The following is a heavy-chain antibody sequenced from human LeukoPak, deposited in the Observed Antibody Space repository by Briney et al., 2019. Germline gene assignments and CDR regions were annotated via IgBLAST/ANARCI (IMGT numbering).Heavy chain of an antibody. V-gene: IGHV4-59*11. CDR3: ARDTITAGTDY. Sequence: SETLALTCTVSGGYINTHYWSWIRQPPGKGLEWIGYIYYSGSTNYDPSLKSRVTISVDTSKNQFSLKLSSVTAADTAVYYCARDTITAGTDYWGQGTLVTVSS. CDR1: GGYINTHY. D-gene: IGHD6-13*01. CDR2: IYYSGST. J-gene: IGHJ4*02.